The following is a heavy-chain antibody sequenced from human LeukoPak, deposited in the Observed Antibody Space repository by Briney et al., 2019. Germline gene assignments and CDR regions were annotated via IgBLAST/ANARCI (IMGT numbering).Heavy chain of an antibody. J-gene: IGHJ4*02. Sequence: PPETLSLTCTVSNGSISSSTYYWGWIRQPPEKGLEWIGTIYYSGGTYYNPSLKSRVTISVDTSKNQFSLKLSSMTAADTAVYYCARHMGGGLDYWGQGTLVTVSS. CDR1: NGSISSSTYY. CDR2: IYYSGGT. D-gene: IGHD3-10*01. CDR3: ARHMGGGLDY. V-gene: IGHV4-39*01.